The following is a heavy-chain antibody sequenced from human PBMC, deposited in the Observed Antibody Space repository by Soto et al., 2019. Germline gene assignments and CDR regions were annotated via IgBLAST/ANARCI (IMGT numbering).Heavy chain of an antibody. CDR1: GYTFTSYY. V-gene: IGHV1-46*01. CDR2: INPSGGST. CDR3: ARGLGYCISTSCPGGWFDP. J-gene: IGHJ5*02. D-gene: IGHD2-2*01. Sequence: GASVKVSCKASGYTFTSYYMHWVRQAPGQGLEWMGIINPSGGSTSYAQKFQGRVTMTRDTSTSTVYMELSSLRSEDTAVYYCARGLGYCISTSCPGGWFDPWGQGTLVTVSS.